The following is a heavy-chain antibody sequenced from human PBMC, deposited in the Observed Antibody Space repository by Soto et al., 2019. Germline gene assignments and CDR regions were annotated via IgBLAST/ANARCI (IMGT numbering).Heavy chain of an antibody. CDR3: AKGWFIAVAGTMDY. V-gene: IGHV3-30*18. CDR2: ISYDGSNK. J-gene: IGHJ4*02. CDR1: GFTFSSYG. D-gene: IGHD6-19*01. Sequence: QVQLVESGGGVVQPGRSLRLSCAASGFTFSSYGMHWVRQAPGKGLEWVAVISYDGSNKYYADSVKGRFTISRDNSKNTLYLQMNSMSAEDTAVYYCAKGWFIAVAGTMDYWGQGTLVTVSS.